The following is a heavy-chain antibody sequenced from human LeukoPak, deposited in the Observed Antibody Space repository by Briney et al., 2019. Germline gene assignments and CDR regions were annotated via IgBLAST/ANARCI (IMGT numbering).Heavy chain of an antibody. V-gene: IGHV4-39*01. J-gene: IGHJ4*02. Sequence: SETLSLTCTVSGGSISSSSYSWGWIRQPPGKGLEWIGSIYYSGSTYYNPSLKSRVTISVDTSKNQFSLKLSSVTAADTAVYYCASQLLLWFGELSKSHFDYWGQGTLVTVSS. CDR2: IYYSGST. CDR1: GGSISSSSYS. D-gene: IGHD3-10*01. CDR3: ASQLLLWFGELSKSHFDY.